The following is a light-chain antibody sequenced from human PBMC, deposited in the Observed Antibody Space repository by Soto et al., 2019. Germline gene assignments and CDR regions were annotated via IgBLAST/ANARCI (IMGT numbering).Light chain of an antibody. CDR2: EVS. Sequence: QSALTQPRSVSGSPGQSVTISCTGTSSDVGGYNYVSWYQHHPGKAPKLMIYEVSKRPSGVPDRFSGSKSGNTASLTISGLQAEDEADYYCCSYAGSYTWVFGGGTKLTVL. CDR1: SSDVGGYNY. V-gene: IGLV2-11*01. J-gene: IGLJ3*02. CDR3: CSYAGSYTWV.